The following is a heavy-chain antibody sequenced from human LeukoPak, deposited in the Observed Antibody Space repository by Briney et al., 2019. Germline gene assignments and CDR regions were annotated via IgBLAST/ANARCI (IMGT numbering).Heavy chain of an antibody. V-gene: IGHV1-2*06. Sequence: ASVKVSCKASGYTFTGYFMHWGRQAPGQGLEWMGRINPNSGDTEYAQTFQGRVTMTRDTSISTAYMDLSRLRSDDTAVYYCARDLSSTSNWELDYWGQGTLVTVSS. CDR2: INPNSGDT. CDR1: GYTFTGYF. CDR3: ARDLSSTSNWELDY. J-gene: IGHJ4*02. D-gene: IGHD7-27*01.